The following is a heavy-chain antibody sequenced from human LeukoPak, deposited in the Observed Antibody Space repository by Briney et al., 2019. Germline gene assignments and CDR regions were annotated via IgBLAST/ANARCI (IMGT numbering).Heavy chain of an antibody. CDR2: ISGSGGST. V-gene: IGHV3-23*01. J-gene: IGHJ4*02. CDR1: GFTFSSYG. CDR3: ARDYGGTYFDY. Sequence: GGSLRLSCAASGFTFSSYGMSWVRQAPGKGLEWVSAISGSGGSTYYADSGKGRFTISRDNSKNTLYLQMNSLRAEDTAVYYCARDYGGTYFDYWGQGTLVTVPS. D-gene: IGHD4-23*01.